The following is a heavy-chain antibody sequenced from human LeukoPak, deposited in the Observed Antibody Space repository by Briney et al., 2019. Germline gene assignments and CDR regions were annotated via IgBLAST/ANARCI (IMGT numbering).Heavy chain of an antibody. Sequence: GASVKVSCKASGYTFTGYYMHWVRQAPGQGLEWMGWINPNSGGTNYAQKFQGRVTMTRDTSISTAYMELSRLRSDDTAVYYCARDSPDYSGYDFFAFDIWGQGTMVTVSS. CDR1: GYTFTGYY. V-gene: IGHV1-2*02. D-gene: IGHD5-12*01. CDR3: ARDSPDYSGYDFFAFDI. J-gene: IGHJ3*02. CDR2: INPNSGGT.